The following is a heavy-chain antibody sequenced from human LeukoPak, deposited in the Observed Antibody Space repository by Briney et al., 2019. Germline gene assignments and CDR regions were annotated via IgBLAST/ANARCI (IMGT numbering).Heavy chain of an antibody. D-gene: IGHD5-12*01. CDR1: GFTFSNHW. V-gene: IGHV3-74*01. Sequence: QPGGSLRLSCAASGFTFSNHWMHWVRQTPEKGLVWVSNISPDGSRTDYADSVKGRFTISRDNAENTLYLQMNSLRAEDTAVYYCARDALPIPRATRPDWFDPWGQGTLVTVSS. J-gene: IGHJ5*02. CDR2: ISPDGSRT. CDR3: ARDALPIPRATRPDWFDP.